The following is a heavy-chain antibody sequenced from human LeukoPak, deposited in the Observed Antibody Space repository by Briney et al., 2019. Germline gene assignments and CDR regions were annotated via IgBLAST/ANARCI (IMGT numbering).Heavy chain of an antibody. V-gene: IGHV4-59*01. CDR1: GGSISSYY. CDR2: IYYSGST. J-gene: IGHJ6*02. D-gene: IGHD3-9*01. Sequence: SETLSLTCTVSGGSISSYYWSWIRQPPGKGLEWIGYIYYSGSTNYNPSLKSRVTISVDTSKNQFSLKLSSVTAADTAVYYSARDLTGMDVWGQGTTVTVSS. CDR3: ARDLTGMDV.